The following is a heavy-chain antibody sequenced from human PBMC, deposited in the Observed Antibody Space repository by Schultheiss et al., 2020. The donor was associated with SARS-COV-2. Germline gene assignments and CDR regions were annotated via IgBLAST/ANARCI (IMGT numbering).Heavy chain of an antibody. J-gene: IGHJ4*02. CDR2: ISPTGAT. V-gene: IGHV4-61*01. CDR3: ARDPFKSSFDS. D-gene: IGHD6-13*01. Sequence: SETLSLTFTVSGGSVNSGNSYWSWIRQPPGKGLEWIGRISPTGATDYNPSLNSRVTISIDTSTSQFSLTLTAVTAADTAIYYCARDPFKSSFDSWGQGSLVTVSS. CDR1: GGSVNSGNSY.